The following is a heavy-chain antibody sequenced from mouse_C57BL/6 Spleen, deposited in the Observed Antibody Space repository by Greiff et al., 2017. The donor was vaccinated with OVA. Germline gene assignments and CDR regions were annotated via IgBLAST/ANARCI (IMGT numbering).Heavy chain of an antibody. CDR3: ASNYSSSPWFAY. CDR1: GFNIKDYY. D-gene: IGHD1-1*01. Sequence: EVQVVEPGAELVKPGASVKLSCTASGFNIKDYYMHWVKQRTEQGLEWIGRIDPADGDTKYAPKFQGKATITADTSSNTAYLQLSSLTSEDTAVYYCASNYSSSPWFAYWGQGTLVTVSA. J-gene: IGHJ3*01. CDR2: IDPADGDT. V-gene: IGHV14-2*01.